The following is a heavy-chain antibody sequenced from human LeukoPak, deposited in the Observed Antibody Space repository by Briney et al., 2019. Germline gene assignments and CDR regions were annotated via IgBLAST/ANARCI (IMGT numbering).Heavy chain of an antibody. CDR2: ISAYNGNT. J-gene: IGHJ4*02. Sequence: ASVKVPCKASGYTFTSYGISWVRQAPGQGLEWMGWISAYNGNTNYAQKLQGRVTMTTDTSTSTAYMELRSLRSDDTAVYYCARGDPPRYCSSTSCPPPLDYWGQGTLVTVSS. CDR1: GYTFTSYG. V-gene: IGHV1-18*01. CDR3: ARGDPPRYCSSTSCPPPLDY. D-gene: IGHD2-2*01.